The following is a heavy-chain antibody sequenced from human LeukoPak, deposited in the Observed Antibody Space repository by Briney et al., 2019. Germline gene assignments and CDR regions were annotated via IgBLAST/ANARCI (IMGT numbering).Heavy chain of an antibody. D-gene: IGHD3-16*01. CDR2: ISSSGSTI. CDR1: GFTFSSYE. CDR3: VRLLGGSYFDY. Sequence: GGSLILSCAASGFTFSSYEMSWVRQAPGVGLEWVSYISSSGSTIYYADSVKGRFTISRDNAKNSLYLQMNSLRAEDTAVYYCVRLLGGSYFDYWGQGTLVTVSS. V-gene: IGHV3-48*03. J-gene: IGHJ4*02.